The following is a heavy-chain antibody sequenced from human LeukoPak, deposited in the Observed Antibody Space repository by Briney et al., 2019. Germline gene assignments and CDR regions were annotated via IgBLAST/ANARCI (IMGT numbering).Heavy chain of an antibody. V-gene: IGHV1-18*01. CDR1: GYTFTSYG. Sequence: ASVKVSCKASGYTFTSYGISWVRQAPGQGLEWMGWISAYNGNTNYAQKLQGRVTMTRDTSISTAYMELSRLRSDDTAVYYCARGSGQQQLWFDPWGQGTLVTVSS. CDR3: ARGSGQQQLWFDP. D-gene: IGHD6-13*01. J-gene: IGHJ5*02. CDR2: ISAYNGNT.